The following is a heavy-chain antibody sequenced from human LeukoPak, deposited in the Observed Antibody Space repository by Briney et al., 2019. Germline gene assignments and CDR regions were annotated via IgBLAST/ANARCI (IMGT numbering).Heavy chain of an antibody. V-gene: IGHV4-39*07. J-gene: IGHJ4*02. Sequence: SETLSLTCTVSGGSISSSSYYWGWIRQPPGKRLEWIGSIYYSGSTYYNPSLKSRVTISVDNSKNQLSLTLTSVTAADTAVYYCAREVGGDFDALDYWGQGTLVTVSS. CDR2: IYYSGST. CDR1: GGSISSSSYY. CDR3: AREVGGDFDALDY. D-gene: IGHD4-17*01.